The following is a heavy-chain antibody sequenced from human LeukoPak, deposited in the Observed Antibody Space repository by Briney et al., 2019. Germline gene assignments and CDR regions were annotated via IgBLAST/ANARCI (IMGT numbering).Heavy chain of an antibody. D-gene: IGHD2-15*01. J-gene: IGHJ4*02. CDR1: GFTFSSYG. CDR2: ISGSGGST. V-gene: IGHV3-23*01. Sequence: GGSLRLSCAVSGFTFSSYGMSWVRQAPGKGPEWVSVISGSGGSTYYADSVKGRSTISRDNSKNTLDLQMNSLRAEDTAVYYCAKSHCSGGSCYYGRLEYWGQGTLVTVSS. CDR3: AKSHCSGGSCYYGRLEY.